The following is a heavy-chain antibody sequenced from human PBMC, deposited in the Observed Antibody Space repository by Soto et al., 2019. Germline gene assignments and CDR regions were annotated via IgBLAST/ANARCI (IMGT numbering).Heavy chain of an antibody. CDR3: AKLRPTSGLRPCIYAPTVPFDD. V-gene: IGHV3-23*01. Sequence: EVQLLESGGDLVKPGGSLRLSCVASGFIFSSYAMSWDRQAPGKGLEWVSGISGSGDSTFYADSVKGRFNISRDNSKNTLFLQMNSLRAEDTAVYYCAKLRPTSGLRPCIYAPTVPFDDWGQGTLVIVSS. CDR1: GFIFSSYA. D-gene: IGHD5-12*01. J-gene: IGHJ4*02. CDR2: ISGSGDST.